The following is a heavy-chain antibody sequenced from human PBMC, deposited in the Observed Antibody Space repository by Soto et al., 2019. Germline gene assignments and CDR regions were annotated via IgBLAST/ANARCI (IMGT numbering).Heavy chain of an antibody. CDR2: ISGSGNDT. CDR1: GFTFSSYG. J-gene: IGHJ6*02. D-gene: IGHD3-3*01. Sequence: PGGSLRLSCAASGFTFSSYGMHWVRQAPGKGLEWVAVISGSGNDTFYADSVKGRFTISRDNSKNTLYLQMNSLRAEDTAVYYCARDTGAPITIFGVVYPNYYYGMDVWGQGTTVTVSS. V-gene: IGHV3-33*08. CDR3: ARDTGAPITIFGVVYPNYYYGMDV.